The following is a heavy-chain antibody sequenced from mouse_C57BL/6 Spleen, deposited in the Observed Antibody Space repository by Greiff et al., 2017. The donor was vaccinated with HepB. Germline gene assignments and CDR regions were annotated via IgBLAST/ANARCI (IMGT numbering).Heavy chain of an antibody. J-gene: IGHJ3*01. Sequence: QVQLQQSGAELVKPGASVKLSCKASGYTFTSYWMHWVKQRPGQGLEWIGMIHPNSGSTNYNEKFKSKATLTVDKSSSTAYMQLSSLTSEDSAVYYCARWAAQARGFAYWGQGTLVTVSA. CDR3: ARWAAQARGFAY. CDR1: GYTFTSYW. V-gene: IGHV1-64*01. CDR2: IHPNSGST. D-gene: IGHD3-2*02.